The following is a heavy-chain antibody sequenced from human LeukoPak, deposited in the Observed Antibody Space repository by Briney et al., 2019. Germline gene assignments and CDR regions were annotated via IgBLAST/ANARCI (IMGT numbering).Heavy chain of an antibody. J-gene: IGHJ6*02. CDR2: FDPEDGET. V-gene: IGHV1-24*01. CDR1: GYTLTELS. CDR3: ATDPIPPQGYYYGMDV. Sequence: ASVKVSCKVSGYTLTELSMHWVRQAPGKWLEWMGGFDPEDGETIYAQKFQGRVTMTEDTSTDTAYMELSSLRSEDTAVYYCATDPIPPQGYYYGMDVWGQGTTVTVSS.